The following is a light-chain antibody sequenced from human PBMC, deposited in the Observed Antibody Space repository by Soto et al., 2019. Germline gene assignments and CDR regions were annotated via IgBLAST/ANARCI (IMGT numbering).Light chain of an antibody. Sequence: EIVLTQSPGTLSLSPVERATLSCRASQSVSSNLAWYQQKPGQAPRLLIYGASTRATGIPARFRGSGSGTEFTLTISSLQSEDFAVYYCQQYNNWPRTFGQGTKVDIK. CDR1: QSVSSN. V-gene: IGKV3-15*01. J-gene: IGKJ1*01. CDR2: GAS. CDR3: QQYNNWPRT.